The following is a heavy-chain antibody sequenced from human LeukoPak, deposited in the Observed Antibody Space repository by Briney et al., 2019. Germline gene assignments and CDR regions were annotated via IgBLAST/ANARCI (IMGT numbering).Heavy chain of an antibody. CDR1: GYTFSGYY. D-gene: IGHD3-3*01. CDR2: INTNSGGT. Sequence: ASVEVTCKASGYTFSGYYIHWVRQAPGQGLEWMGWINTNSGGTKYAQRFQGRVTMTRDTSISTAYMEVSRLRSDDTAVYFCASSRVLEWLYLLDYWGQGTLVTVSS. J-gene: IGHJ4*02. CDR3: ASSRVLEWLYLLDY. V-gene: IGHV1-2*02.